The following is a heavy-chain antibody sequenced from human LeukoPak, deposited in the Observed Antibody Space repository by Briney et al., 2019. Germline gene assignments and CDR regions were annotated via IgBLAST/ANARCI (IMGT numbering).Heavy chain of an antibody. CDR3: ARSRMPFYYYGMHV. CDR2: IDPNSGGT. CDR1: GYISTDYY. J-gene: IGHJ6*02. D-gene: IGHD2-2*01. V-gene: IGHV1-2*02. Sequence: ASVKVSCKASGYISTDYYVHWIRQAPGQGLEWMGWIDPNSGGTHHAPNFQGRATMTRDTSSSTVYMDLSRLRSADTAIYYCARSRMPFYYYGMHVWGLGTSVTVSS.